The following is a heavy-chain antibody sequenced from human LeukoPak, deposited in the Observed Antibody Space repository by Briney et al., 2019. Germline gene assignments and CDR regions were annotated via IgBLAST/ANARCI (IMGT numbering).Heavy chain of an antibody. CDR1: GGSISSSSYY. D-gene: IGHD2-21*02. CDR3: ARLIVVVTASWFDP. V-gene: IGHV4-39*01. CDR2: IYYSGST. J-gene: IGHJ5*02. Sequence: TSETLSLTCTVSGGSISSSSYYWGWVRQPPGKGLEWIGSIYYSGSTYYNPSLKSRVTISVDTSKNQFSLKLSSVTAADTAVYYCARLIVVVTASWFDPWGQGTLVTVSS.